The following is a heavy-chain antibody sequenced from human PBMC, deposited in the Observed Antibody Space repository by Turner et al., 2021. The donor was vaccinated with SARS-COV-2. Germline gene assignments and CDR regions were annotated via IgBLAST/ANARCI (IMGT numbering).Heavy chain of an antibody. CDR3: QSYMLYGMDV. D-gene: IGHD2-15*01. J-gene: IGHJ6*02. Sequence: VKVSCKTSGYTFTSYYMHWVRQAPGQGLECMGIINPSGDSTSYAQKFQGRVIMFFFSSRRRHTRYWRDWSSDVCSSDLTQSYMLYGMDVWGQGTTVTVSS. CDR2: INPSGDST. CDR1: GYTFTSYY. V-gene: IGHV1-46*01.